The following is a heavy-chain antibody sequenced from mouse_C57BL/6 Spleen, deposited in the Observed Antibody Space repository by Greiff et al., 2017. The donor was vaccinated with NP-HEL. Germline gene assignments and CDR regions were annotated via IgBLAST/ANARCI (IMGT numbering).Heavy chain of an antibody. D-gene: IGHD1-1*01. CDR2: IYPGSGST. V-gene: IGHV1-55*01. CDR3: AGSYYYGSTPYAMDY. Sequence: QVQLQQPGAELVKPGASVKMSCKASGYTFTSYWITWVKQRPGQGLEWIGDIYPGSGSTNYNEKFKSKATLTVDTSSSTAYMQLSSLTSEDSAVYYCAGSYYYGSTPYAMDYWGQGTSVTVSS. J-gene: IGHJ4*01. CDR1: GYTFTSYW.